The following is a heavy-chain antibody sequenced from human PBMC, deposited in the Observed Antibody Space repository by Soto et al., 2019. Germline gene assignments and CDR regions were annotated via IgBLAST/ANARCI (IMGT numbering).Heavy chain of an antibody. V-gene: IGHV1-69*01. CDR2: TIPIFSVT. Sequence: QVQLVQSGAEVKKPGSSVKVSCKASGGTFGRFSISWVRQAPGQGLEWMGGTIPIFSVTNYAQKYQGRLIITADESTKTAYMELTSLRSADTAIYYCASNSQSCSGGSCYAYWGQGTLLTVSS. CDR3: ASNSQSCSGGSCYAY. D-gene: IGHD2-15*01. J-gene: IGHJ4*02. CDR1: GGTFGRFS.